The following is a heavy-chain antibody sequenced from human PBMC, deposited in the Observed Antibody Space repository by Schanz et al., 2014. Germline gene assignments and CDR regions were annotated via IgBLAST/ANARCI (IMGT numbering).Heavy chain of an antibody. Sequence: QVQLVQSGAEVKKPGASVKVSCKASGYNITSNDVTWVRQATGQGLEWMGWMNPNSGNTGYAQKFQGRVSMTRNTSISTAYIELSSLRSEGTAVYYCARGGYSSGWDDRDSARFDYWGQGTLVTVSS. J-gene: IGHJ4*02. CDR3: ARGGYSSGWDDRDSARFDY. CDR2: MNPNSGNT. D-gene: IGHD6-19*01. CDR1: GYNITSND. V-gene: IGHV1-8*01.